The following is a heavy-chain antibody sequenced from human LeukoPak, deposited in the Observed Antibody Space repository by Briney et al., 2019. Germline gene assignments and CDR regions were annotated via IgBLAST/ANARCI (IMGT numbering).Heavy chain of an antibody. CDR2: IKSKTDGGTT. D-gene: IGHD2-15*01. CDR1: GFTFSNAW. Sequence: GGSLRLSCAASGFTFSNAWMSWVRQAPGKGLEWVGRIKSKTDGGTTDYAAPVKGRFTISRDDSRNTLYLQMNSLKTEDTAVYYCTTQRYCSGGSCSDYWGQGTLVTVSS. CDR3: TTQRYCSGGSCSDY. V-gene: IGHV3-15*01. J-gene: IGHJ4*02.